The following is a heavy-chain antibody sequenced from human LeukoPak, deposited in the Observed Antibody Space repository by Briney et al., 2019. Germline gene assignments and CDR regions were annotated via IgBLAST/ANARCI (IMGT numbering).Heavy chain of an antibody. Sequence: RGSLRLSCAASGFAFSTFTMNWVRRAPGKGLEWVSSISSSSSHIYYADSLKGRFTISRDNAKNSLFLQMNSLRAEDAAVYYCARGVDASDIWGQGTIVTGAS. V-gene: IGHV3-21*01. CDR2: ISSSSSHI. J-gene: IGHJ3*02. CDR3: ARGVDASDI. CDR1: GFAFSTFT.